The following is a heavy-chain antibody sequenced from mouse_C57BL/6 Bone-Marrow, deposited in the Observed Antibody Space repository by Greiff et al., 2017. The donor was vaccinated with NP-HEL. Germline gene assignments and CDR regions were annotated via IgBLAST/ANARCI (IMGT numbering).Heavy chain of an antibody. CDR3: ARWDSSSWFAY. Sequence: DVMLVESGGDLVKPGGSLKLSCAASGFTFSSYGMSWVRQTPDKRLEWVATISSGGSYTYYPDSVKGRFTISRDNAKNTLYLQMSSLKSEDTAMYYCARWDSSSWFAYWGQGTLVTVSA. J-gene: IGHJ3*01. CDR1: GFTFSSYG. V-gene: IGHV5-6*02. D-gene: IGHD3-2*02. CDR2: ISSGGSYT.